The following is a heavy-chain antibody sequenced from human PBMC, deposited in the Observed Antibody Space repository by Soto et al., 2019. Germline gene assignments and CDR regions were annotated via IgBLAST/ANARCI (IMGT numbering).Heavy chain of an antibody. V-gene: IGHV4-4*02. D-gene: IGHD2-2*01. Sequence: SETLSLTCAVSGGSVSSSYWWTWVRQAPGKGLQWIGEIYHNGITNYNPSLRSRLSMSVDKSNNEFSLRLTSVTAADTAVYYCARESPGAGHFDYWGQGTLVTVCS. CDR3: ARESPGAGHFDY. CDR2: IYHNGIT. J-gene: IGHJ4*02. CDR1: GGSVSSSYW.